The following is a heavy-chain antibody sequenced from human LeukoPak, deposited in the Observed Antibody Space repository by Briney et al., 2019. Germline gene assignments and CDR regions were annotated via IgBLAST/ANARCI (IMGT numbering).Heavy chain of an antibody. CDR3: ARENYGNHHFDY. Sequence: GGSLRLSCAASGFTFSSYAMHWVRQAPGKGLEWEAVISYDGSNKYYADSVKGRFTISRDNSKNTLYLQMNSLRAEDTALYYCARENYGNHHFDYGGQGTLVTVSS. J-gene: IGHJ4*02. V-gene: IGHV3-30-3*01. CDR2: ISYDGSNK. CDR1: GFTFSSYA. D-gene: IGHD3-10*01.